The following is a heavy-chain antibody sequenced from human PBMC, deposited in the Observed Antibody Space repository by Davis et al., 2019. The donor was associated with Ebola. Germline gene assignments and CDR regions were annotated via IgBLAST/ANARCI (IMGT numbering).Heavy chain of an antibody. CDR2: ISYDGSNK. CDR3: AKVIVVVPAARVSPGMDV. CDR1: GFTFSSYA. V-gene: IGHV3-30-3*01. J-gene: IGHJ6*02. Sequence: PGGSLRLFCAASGFTFSSYAMHWVRQAPGKWLEWVAVISYDGSNKYYADSVKGRFTISRDNSKNTLYLQMNSLRAEDTAVYYCAKVIVVVPAARVSPGMDVWGQGTTVTVSS. D-gene: IGHD2-2*01.